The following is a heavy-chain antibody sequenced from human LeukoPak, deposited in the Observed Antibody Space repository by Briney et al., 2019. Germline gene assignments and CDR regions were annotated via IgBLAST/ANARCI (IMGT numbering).Heavy chain of an antibody. V-gene: IGHV1-18*01. CDR2: ISAYNGNT. J-gene: IGHJ3*02. CDR1: GYTFTSYG. D-gene: IGHD1-1*01. Sequence: ASVKVSCKASGYTFTSYGISWVRQAPGQGLEWMGWISAYNGNTNYAQKLQGRVTMTTDTSTSTTYMELRSLRSDDTAIYYCARIRGTYTNDAFDMWGQGTVVTVSS. CDR3: ARIRGTYTNDAFDM.